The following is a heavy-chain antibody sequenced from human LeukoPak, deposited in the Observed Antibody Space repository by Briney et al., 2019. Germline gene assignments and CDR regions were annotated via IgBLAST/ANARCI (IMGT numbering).Heavy chain of an antibody. D-gene: IGHD3-10*01. CDR1: GFTFSNYG. Sequence: PGGSLRLSCTASGFTFSNYGMNWVRQAPGKGLEWVSVISGGGGSTYYADSVMGRFTISRDNSKNTLYLQMNSLRAEDTAVYYCAKDQGVTMVRGAQSLDYWGQGTLVTVSS. CDR2: ISGGGGST. V-gene: IGHV3-23*01. CDR3: AKDQGVTMVRGAQSLDY. J-gene: IGHJ4*02.